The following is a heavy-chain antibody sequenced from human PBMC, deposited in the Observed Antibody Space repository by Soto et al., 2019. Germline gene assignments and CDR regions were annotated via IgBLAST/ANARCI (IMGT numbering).Heavy chain of an antibody. CDR3: ARLTKSYGDHYYYYYYYMDV. Sequence: SETLSLTCTVSGGSISSSSYYWGWIRQPPGKGLEWIGSIYYSGSTYYNPSLKSRVTISVDTSKNQFSLKLSSVTAADTAVYYCARLTKSYGDHYYYYYYYMDVWGKGTTVTVSS. D-gene: IGHD4-17*01. V-gene: IGHV4-39*01. CDR2: IYYSGST. J-gene: IGHJ6*03. CDR1: GGSISSSSYY.